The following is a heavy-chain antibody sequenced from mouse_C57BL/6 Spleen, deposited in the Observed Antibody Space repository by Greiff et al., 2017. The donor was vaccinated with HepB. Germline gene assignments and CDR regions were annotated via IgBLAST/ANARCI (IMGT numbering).Heavy chain of an antibody. D-gene: IGHD1-1*01. Sequence: EVKLMESGGGLVKPGGSLKLSCAASGFTFSSYAMSWVRQTPEKRLEWVATISDGGSYTYYPDNVKGRFTISRDNAKNNLYLQMSHLKSEDTAMYYCARDRIYGSSSAWFAYWGQGTLVTVSA. CDR1: GFTFSSYA. CDR3: ARDRIYGSSSAWFAY. V-gene: IGHV5-4*01. CDR2: ISDGGSYT. J-gene: IGHJ3*01.